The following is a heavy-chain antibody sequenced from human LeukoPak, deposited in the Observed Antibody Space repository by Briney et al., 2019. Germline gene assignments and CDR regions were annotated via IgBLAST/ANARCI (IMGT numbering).Heavy chain of an antibody. CDR1: GFTFSSHW. Sequence: GGSLRLSCAACGFTFSSHWMSWVRQAPGKGLEWVANIKRDGSEKYYVDSVKGRFTISRDNAKNSLYLQMNSLRAEDTAVYYCANLHSSSVCFDYCGQGTLVTVSS. CDR2: IKRDGSEK. V-gene: IGHV3-7*01. D-gene: IGHD6-19*01. J-gene: IGHJ4*02. CDR3: ANLHSSSVCFDY.